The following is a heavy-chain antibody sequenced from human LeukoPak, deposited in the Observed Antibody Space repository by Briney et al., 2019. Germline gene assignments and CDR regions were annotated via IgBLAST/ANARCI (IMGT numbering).Heavy chain of an antibody. CDR2: ISGGGDNT. Sequence: GGSLRLSCAASGFTFSSYGMSWVGQAPGKGLEGVSAISGGGDNTYYADSVKGRFTISRDNAKNSLYLQMNSLRAEDTAVYYCARVVSDWGQGTMVTVSS. CDR1: GFTFSSYG. J-gene: IGHJ3*01. D-gene: IGHD1-26*01. CDR3: ARVVSD. V-gene: IGHV3-23*01.